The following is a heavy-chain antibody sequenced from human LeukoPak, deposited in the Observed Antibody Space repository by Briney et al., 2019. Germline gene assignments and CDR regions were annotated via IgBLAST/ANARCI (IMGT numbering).Heavy chain of an antibody. V-gene: IGHV3-21*01. D-gene: IGHD2-2*01. CDR1: GFTFNTYT. CDR3: ARDLTCSSTSCLKPGNYYYYYYMDV. CDR2: ISSSSSYI. J-gene: IGHJ6*03. Sequence: GGSLRLSCAAPGFTFNTYTVSWVRQAPGKGLEWVSSISSSSSYIYYADSVKGRFTISRDNAKNSLYLQMNSLRAEDTAVYYCARDLTCSSTSCLKPGNYYYYYYMDVWGKGTTVTVSS.